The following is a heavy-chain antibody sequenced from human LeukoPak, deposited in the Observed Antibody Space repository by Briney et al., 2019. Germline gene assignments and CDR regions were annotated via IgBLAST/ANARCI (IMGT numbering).Heavy chain of an antibody. J-gene: IGHJ4*02. CDR1: EFTFSSYS. V-gene: IGHV3-48*04. CDR2: ITNSGNSK. D-gene: IGHD6-19*01. CDR3: AKDSVSIAVAGPFDY. Sequence: GGSLRLSCAASEFTFSSYSMNWVRQAPGKGLEWVSYITNSGNSKSYADSVKGRFTISRDNAKNSLYLQMNSLRAEDTAVYYCAKDSVSIAVAGPFDYWGQGTLVTVSS.